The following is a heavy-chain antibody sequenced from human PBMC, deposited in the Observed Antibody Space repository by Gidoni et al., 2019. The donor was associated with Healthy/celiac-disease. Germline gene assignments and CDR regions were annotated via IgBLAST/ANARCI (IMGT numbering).Heavy chain of an antibody. J-gene: IGHJ4*02. CDR1: GVTFSSSA. V-gene: IGHV1-69*01. Sequence: QVQLVQSGAEVKQPGSSLKLSCKSSGVTFSSSAISWVRQAPGHGLEWMGGIIPIVGTEKYAQKFQGRVTINADESTSKAYMELSSRRYEDTAVYYWARVGQGLGYCSSTSCYEYFDYWGQGTLVTVSS. D-gene: IGHD2-2*01. CDR2: IIPIVGTE. CDR3: ARVGQGLGYCSSTSCYEYFDY.